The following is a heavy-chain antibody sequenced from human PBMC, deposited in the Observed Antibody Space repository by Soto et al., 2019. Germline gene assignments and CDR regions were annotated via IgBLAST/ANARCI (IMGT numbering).Heavy chain of an antibody. D-gene: IGHD6-19*01. Sequence: PSETLSLTCTVSGGSISSGGYYWSWIRQHPGKGLEWIGYIYYSGSTYYNPSLKSRVTISVDTSKNQFSLKLSSVTAADTAVYYCARANSGTPYSSGGYVGYYYYGMDVWGQGTTVTVSS. J-gene: IGHJ6*02. CDR1: GGSISSGGYY. V-gene: IGHV4-31*03. CDR2: IYYSGST. CDR3: ARANSGTPYSSGGYVGYYYYGMDV.